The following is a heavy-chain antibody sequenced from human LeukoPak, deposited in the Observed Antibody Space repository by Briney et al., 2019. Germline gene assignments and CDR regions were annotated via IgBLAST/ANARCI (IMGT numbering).Heavy chain of an antibody. CDR1: GFSFNSDW. CDR3: TRRLDD. D-gene: IGHD3-16*01. J-gene: IGHJ4*02. CDR2: IKHDESEK. Sequence: PGRSLGLSCAASGFSFNSDWMDWVRQAPGKGLEWVANIKHDESEKNYLDSVKGRFTISRDNAQNSLYLQMNGLRVEDTAVYYCTRRLDDWGQGTLVTVSS. V-gene: IGHV3-7*01.